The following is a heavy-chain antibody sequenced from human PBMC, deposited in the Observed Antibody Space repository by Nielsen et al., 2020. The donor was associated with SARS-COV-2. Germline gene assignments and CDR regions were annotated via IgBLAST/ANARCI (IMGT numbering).Heavy chain of an antibody. CDR3: ARAYCGGDCYSDWFDP. V-gene: IGHV4-39*07. J-gene: IGHJ5*02. CDR1: GGSISSSSYY. D-gene: IGHD2-21*02. Sequence: GSLRLSCTVSGGSISSSSYYWGWIRQPPGKGLEWIGEINHSGSTNYNPSLKSRVTISVDTSKNQFSLKLSSVTAADTAVYYCARAYCGGDCYSDWFDPWGQGTLVTVSS. CDR2: INHSGST.